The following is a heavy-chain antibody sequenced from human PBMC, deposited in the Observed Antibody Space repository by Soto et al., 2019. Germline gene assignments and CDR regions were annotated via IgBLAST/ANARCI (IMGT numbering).Heavy chain of an antibody. J-gene: IGHJ4*02. D-gene: IGHD1-1*01. CDR2: IIPIFGTA. CDR1: GGTFSSYA. CDR3: ARDPLGTDQPNFDY. Sequence: ASVKVSCKASGGTFSSYAISWVRQAPGQGLEWMGGIIPIFGTANYAQKFQGRVTITADESTSTAYMELSSLRSEDTAVYYCARDPLGTDQPNFDYWGQGTLVTVSS. V-gene: IGHV1-69*13.